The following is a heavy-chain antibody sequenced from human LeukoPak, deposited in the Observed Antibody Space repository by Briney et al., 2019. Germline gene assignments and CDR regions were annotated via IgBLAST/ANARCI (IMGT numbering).Heavy chain of an antibody. Sequence: SETLSLTCTVSVGPMSGYFWSRLRQPPGKALERIGYIYYSGSTNYNPSLKSRVTISVDTSKNQFSLKLSSVTAADTAVYYCARSITSSWYGDFQHWGQGTLVTVSS. D-gene: IGHD6-13*01. CDR2: IYYSGST. CDR1: VGPMSGYF. CDR3: ARSITSSWYGDFQH. J-gene: IGHJ1*01. V-gene: IGHV4-59*01.